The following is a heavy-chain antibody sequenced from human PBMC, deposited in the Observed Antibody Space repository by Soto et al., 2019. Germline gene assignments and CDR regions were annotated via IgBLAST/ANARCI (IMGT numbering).Heavy chain of an antibody. J-gene: IGHJ6*02. CDR1: GYTFTSCG. Sequence: QVYLVQSGAEVKKPGASVKVSCKASGYTFTSCGITWLRQAPGQGLEWMGLINTYNGYTNYPQNFQGRVPMTTDTSTGTVYMELRSLTSDDTAVYYCARDLTKGLDVGGQGTKFTVSS. CDR3: ARDLTKGLDV. V-gene: IGHV1-18*01. D-gene: IGHD4-4*01. CDR2: INTYNGYT.